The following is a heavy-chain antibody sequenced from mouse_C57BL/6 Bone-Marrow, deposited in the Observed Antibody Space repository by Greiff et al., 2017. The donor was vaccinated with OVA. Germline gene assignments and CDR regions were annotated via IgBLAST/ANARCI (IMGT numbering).Heavy chain of an antibody. CDR3: ATGGVSFDY. V-gene: IGHV1-81*01. CDR2: IYPRSGNT. Sequence: VKLMESGAELARPGASVKLSCKASGYTFTSYGISWVKQRTGQGLEWIGEIYPRSGNTYYNEKFKGKATLTADKSSSTAYMELRSLTSEDSAVYFCATGGVSFDYWGQGTTLTVSS. J-gene: IGHJ2*01. D-gene: IGHD4-1*01. CDR1: GYTFTSYG.